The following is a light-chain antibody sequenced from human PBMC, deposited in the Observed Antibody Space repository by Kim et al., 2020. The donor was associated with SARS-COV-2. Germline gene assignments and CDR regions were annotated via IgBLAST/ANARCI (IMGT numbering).Light chain of an antibody. CDR1: SNNVGNQG. Sequence: QTATLTCTGNSNNVGNQGAAWLQQHQGHPPKLLSYRNNNRPSGISERLSASTSGNTASLTITGLQPEDEADYYCSAYDTSLSVWVFGGGTKVTVL. V-gene: IGLV10-54*01. CDR3: SAYDTSLSVWV. J-gene: IGLJ3*02. CDR2: RNN.